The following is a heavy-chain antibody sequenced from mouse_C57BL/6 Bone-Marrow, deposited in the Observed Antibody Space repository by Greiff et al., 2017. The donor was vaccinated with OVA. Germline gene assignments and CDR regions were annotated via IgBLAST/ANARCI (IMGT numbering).Heavy chain of an antibody. V-gene: IGHV10-1*01. D-gene: IGHD1-1*01. CDR3: VSPYYYGSSLAWFAY. CDR1: GFSFNTYA. J-gene: IGHJ3*01. Sequence: EVKLVESGGGLVQPKGSLKLSCAASGFSFNTYAMNWVRQAPGKGLEWVARIRSKSNNYATYYADSVKDRFTISRDDSESMLYLQMNNLKTEDSAMYYGVSPYYYGSSLAWFAYWGQGTLVTVSA. CDR2: IRSKSNNYAT.